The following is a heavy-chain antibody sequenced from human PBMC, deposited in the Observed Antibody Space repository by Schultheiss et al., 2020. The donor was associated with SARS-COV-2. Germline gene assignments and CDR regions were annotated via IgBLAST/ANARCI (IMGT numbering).Heavy chain of an antibody. CDR1: GGSISSSSYY. CDR3: AREVVDDSSGFVLDY. V-gene: IGHV4-61*01. CDR2: IYHSGGT. J-gene: IGHJ4*02. D-gene: IGHD3-22*01. Sequence: SETLSLTCTVSGGSISSSSYYWSWIRQPPGKGLEWIGYIYHSGGTNYNPSLKSRVTISVDTSKNQFSLKLSSVTAADTAVYYCAREVVDDSSGFVLDYWGQGTLVTVSS.